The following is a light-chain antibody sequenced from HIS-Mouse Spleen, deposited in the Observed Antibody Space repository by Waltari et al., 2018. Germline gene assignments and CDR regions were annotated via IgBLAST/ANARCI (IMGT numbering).Light chain of an antibody. CDR2: EGS. J-gene: IGLJ3*02. CDR3: CSYAGSSTWV. V-gene: IGLV2-23*01. CDR1: SSDVGSYNL. Sequence: QSALTQPASVSGSPGQSITLSCTGTSSDVGSYNLVSWYQPPPGKAPKLMIYEGSKRPSGVSNRFSGSKSGNTASLTISGLQAEDEADYYCCSYAGSSTWVFGGGTKLTVL.